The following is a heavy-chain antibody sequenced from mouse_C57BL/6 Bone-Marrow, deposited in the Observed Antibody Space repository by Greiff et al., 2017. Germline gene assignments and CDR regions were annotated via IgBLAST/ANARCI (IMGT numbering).Heavy chain of an antibody. V-gene: IGHV1-4*01. CDR1: GYTFTSYT. CDR2: INPSSGYT. Sequence: GASVKMSCKASGYTFTSYTMHWVKQRPGQGLEWIGYINPSSGYTKYNQKFKDKATLTADKSSSTAYMQLSSLTPEDSAVYYCAQRGYFDYWGQGTTLTVSS. CDR3: AQRGYFDY. J-gene: IGHJ2*01.